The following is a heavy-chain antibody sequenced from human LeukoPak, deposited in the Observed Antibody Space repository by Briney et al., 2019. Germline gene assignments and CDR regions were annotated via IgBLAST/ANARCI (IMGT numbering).Heavy chain of an antibody. CDR3: AREPLAAAKIREKSYYFDY. CDR1: GFTFSSYS. V-gene: IGHV3-21*01. CDR2: ISSSSSYI. J-gene: IGHJ4*02. D-gene: IGHD6-13*01. Sequence: PGGSLRLSCAASGFTFSSYSMNWVRQAPGKGLEWVSSISSSSSYIYYADSVKGRFTISRDNAKNSLYLQMNSLRAEDTAVYYCAREPLAAAKIREKSYYFDYWGQGTLVTVSS.